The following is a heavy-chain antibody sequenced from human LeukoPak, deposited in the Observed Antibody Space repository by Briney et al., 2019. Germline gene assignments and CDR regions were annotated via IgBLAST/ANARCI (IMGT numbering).Heavy chain of an antibody. CDR1: GGSISSGGYY. V-gene: IGHV4-31*03. CDR3: ARASYDAFDI. J-gene: IGHJ3*02. Sequence: PSETLSLTCTVSGGSISSGGYYWSWIRQHPGKGLEWIGYIYYSGSTYYNPSLKSRVTISVDTSKNRFSLKLSSVTAADTAVYYCARASYDAFDIWGQGTMVTVSS. CDR2: IYYSGST.